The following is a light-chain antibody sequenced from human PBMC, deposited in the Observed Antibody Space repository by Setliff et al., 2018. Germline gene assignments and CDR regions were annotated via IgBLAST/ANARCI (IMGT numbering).Light chain of an antibody. CDR2: EVS. J-gene: IGLJ1*01. CDR1: GRDLGGFNF. V-gene: IGLV2-14*01. Sequence: QSALAQPASVSGSPGQSVSISCIGGGRDLGGFNFVSWYQQYPGKAPKLIIYEVSNRPSGVSSRFSGSKSGNTASLTISGLQAEDEADYYCGSCTSTSPCAFGTGTKVTVL. CDR3: GSCTSTSPCA.